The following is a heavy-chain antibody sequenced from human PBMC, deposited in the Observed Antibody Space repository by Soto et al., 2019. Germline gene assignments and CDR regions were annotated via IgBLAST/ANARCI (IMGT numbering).Heavy chain of an antibody. Sequence: SETLSLTCTVSGGSISSSSYYWGWIRQPPGKGLEWIGSIYYSGSTYYNPSLKSRVTISVDTSKNQFSLKLSSVTAADTAVYYCARAPLSTGDAFDIWGQGTVVTVSS. D-gene: IGHD3-10*01. CDR1: GGSISSSSYY. CDR2: IYYSGST. V-gene: IGHV4-39*07. CDR3: ARAPLSTGDAFDI. J-gene: IGHJ3*02.